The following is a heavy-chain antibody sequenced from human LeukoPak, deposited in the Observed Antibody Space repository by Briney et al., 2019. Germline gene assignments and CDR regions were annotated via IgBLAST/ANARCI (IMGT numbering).Heavy chain of an antibody. Sequence: GGSLRLSCVASGFTFISSGMNWVRQAPGKGLEWVSSINTGNNYIYYADSVKGQFTISRDNSKSTLYLQLNSLRVEDTAVYYCAKGPPRGYNYGAYFDYWGQGTLVTVSS. V-gene: IGHV3-21*04. CDR3: AKGPPRGYNYGAYFDY. CDR1: GFTFISSG. CDR2: INTGNNYI. J-gene: IGHJ4*02. D-gene: IGHD5-18*01.